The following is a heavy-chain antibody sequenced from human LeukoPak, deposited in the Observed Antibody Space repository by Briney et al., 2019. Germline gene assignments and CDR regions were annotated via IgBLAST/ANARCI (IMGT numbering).Heavy chain of an antibody. J-gene: IGHJ4*02. V-gene: IGHV3-73*01. Sequence: GGSLKLSCAASGFTFSGSAMHWVRQASGKGLEWVGHIGNKVSNYATEYAASLRGRFTISRDDSKDTAYLQVNSPKTEDTAVYYCAGNYDSWTGLNYWGQGTLVTVSS. D-gene: IGHD3-3*01. CDR3: AGNYDSWTGLNY. CDR1: GFTFSGSA. CDR2: IGNKVSNYAT.